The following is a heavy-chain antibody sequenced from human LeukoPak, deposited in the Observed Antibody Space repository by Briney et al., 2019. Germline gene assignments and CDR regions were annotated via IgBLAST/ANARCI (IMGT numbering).Heavy chain of an antibody. D-gene: IGHD6-19*01. J-gene: IGHJ4*02. CDR2: INPNSGGT. CDR1: GYTFTGYY. CDR3: ARGAVAGTLWGSY. Sequence: ASVKVSCKSSGYTFTGYYMHWVRQAPGQGPEWMGWINPNSGGTNYAQKFQGRVTMTRDTSISTAYMELSRLRSDDTAVYYCARGAVAGTLWGSYWGQGTLVTVSS. V-gene: IGHV1-2*02.